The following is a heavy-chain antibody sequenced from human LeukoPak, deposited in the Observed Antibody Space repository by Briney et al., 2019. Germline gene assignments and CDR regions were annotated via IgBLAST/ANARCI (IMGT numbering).Heavy chain of an antibody. J-gene: IGHJ4*02. CDR2: IYFSGGT. CDR1: GDSISSSNCY. CDR3: ARQAGSGLFSLP. V-gene: IGHV4-39*01. D-gene: IGHD3-10*01. Sequence: TSETLSLTCTVSGDSISSSNCYWGWIRQPPGKGLEWIGSIYFSGGTYYNASLKSRVTISVDTSKNQFSLKLSSVTAADTAVYYCARQAGSGLFSLPGGQGTLVTVSS.